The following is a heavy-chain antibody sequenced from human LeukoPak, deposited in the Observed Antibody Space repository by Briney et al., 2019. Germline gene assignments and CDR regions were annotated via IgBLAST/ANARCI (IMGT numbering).Heavy chain of an antibody. D-gene: IGHD3-22*01. CDR3: ARVAFYYASSGYYYY. Sequence: ASVKVSCKASGYTFTGYYMHWVRQAPGQGLEWMGWINPNSGGTNYAQKFQGRVTMTRDTSISTAYMELSRLRSDDTAVYYCARVAFYYASSGYYYYWGQGTLVTVSS. V-gene: IGHV1-2*02. CDR2: INPNSGGT. J-gene: IGHJ4*02. CDR1: GYTFTGYY.